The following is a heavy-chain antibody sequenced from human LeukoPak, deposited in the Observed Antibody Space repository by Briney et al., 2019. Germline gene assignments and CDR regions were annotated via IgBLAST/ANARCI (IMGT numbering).Heavy chain of an antibody. CDR2: ISYDGSNK. CDR1: GLTFSSYA. J-gene: IGHJ6*03. D-gene: IGHD4-23*01. CDR3: ARARNSHYYYMDV. V-gene: IGHV3-30*04. Sequence: GGSLRLSCAASGLTFSSYAMHWVRQAPGKGLEWVAVISYDGSNKYYADSVKGRFTISRDNSKNTLYLQMNSLRAEDTAVYYCARARNSHYYYMDVWGKGTTVTVSS.